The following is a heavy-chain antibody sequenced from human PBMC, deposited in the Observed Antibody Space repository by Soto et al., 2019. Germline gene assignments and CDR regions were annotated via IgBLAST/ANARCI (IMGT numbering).Heavy chain of an antibody. CDR2: IYYSGST. CDR3: ARDRWAKAYYYDSTPS. J-gene: IGHJ4*02. V-gene: IGHV4-30-4*01. CDR1: GGTISRGDYY. D-gene: IGHD3-22*01. Sequence: SETLSLTCTVSGGTISRGDYYWSWIRQPPGKGLEWIGYIYYSGSTYYNPSLKSRVTISVDTSKNQFSLKLSSVTAADTAVYYWARDRWAKAYYYDSTPSWGQGTLVTVSS.